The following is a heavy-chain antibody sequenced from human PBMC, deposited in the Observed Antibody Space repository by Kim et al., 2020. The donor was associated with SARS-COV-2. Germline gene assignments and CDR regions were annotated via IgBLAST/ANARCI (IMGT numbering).Heavy chain of an antibody. CDR3: GRGFDY. V-gene: IGHV4-4*09. Sequence: IYSSGATNYNPPLKRRVSISVDTAKNQFSLKLSSVAAADTAVYYCGRGFDYWGQGTLVTVSS. D-gene: IGHD2-15*01. J-gene: IGHJ4*02. CDR2: IYSSGAT.